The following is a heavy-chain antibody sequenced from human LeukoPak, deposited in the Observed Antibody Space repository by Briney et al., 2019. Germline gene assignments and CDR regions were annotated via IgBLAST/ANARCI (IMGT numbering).Heavy chain of an antibody. J-gene: IGHJ6*02. D-gene: IGHD6-25*01. CDR3: ARDLRLREINGMDV. CDR1: GGSISSGGYY. V-gene: IGHV4-31*03. CDR2: IYYSGST. Sequence: PSQTLSLTCTVSGGSISSGGYYWSWIRQHPGKDLEWIGYIYYSGSTYYNPSLKSRVTISVDTSKNQFSLKLSSVTAADTAVYYCARDLRLREINGMDVWGQGTTVTVSS.